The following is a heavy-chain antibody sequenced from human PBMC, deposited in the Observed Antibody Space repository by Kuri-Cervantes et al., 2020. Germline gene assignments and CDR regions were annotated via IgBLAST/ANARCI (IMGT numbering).Heavy chain of an antibody. J-gene: IGHJ4*02. Sequence: GGSLRLSCAASGFTFSNSSMNWVRQAPGKGLEWVSSISGTGAYTHYADSVKGRFTISRDNGKKSLYLQMNNLKSEDTAVYYCARVMQLQRPIWGQGALVTVSS. D-gene: IGHD1-1*01. CDR1: GFTFSNSS. CDR2: ISGTGAYT. V-gene: IGHV3-21*01. CDR3: ARVMQLQRPI.